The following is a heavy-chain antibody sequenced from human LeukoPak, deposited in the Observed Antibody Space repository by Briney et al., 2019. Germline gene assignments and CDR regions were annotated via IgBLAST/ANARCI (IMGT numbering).Heavy chain of an antibody. CDR3: ARDYRGPEYAFDI. Sequence: GSLRLSCAASGFTFSSYSMNWVRQAPGKGLEWVSYISSSSSTMYYADSVKGQFTISRDNAKNSLYLQMNSQRDEDTAVYYCARDYRGPEYAFDIWGQGTMVTVSS. CDR1: GFTFSSYS. CDR2: ISSSSSTM. V-gene: IGHV3-48*02. J-gene: IGHJ3*02.